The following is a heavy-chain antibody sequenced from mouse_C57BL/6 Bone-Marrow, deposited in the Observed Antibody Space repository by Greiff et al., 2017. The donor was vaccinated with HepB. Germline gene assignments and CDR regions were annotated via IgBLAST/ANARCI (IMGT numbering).Heavy chain of an antibody. CDR3: ARDYYYGSSYYWYFDV. V-gene: IGHV14-2*01. J-gene: IGHJ1*03. CDR1: GFNIKDYY. CDR2: IDPEDGDT. Sequence: VQLQQSGAELVKPGASVKLSCTASGFNIKDYYMHWVKQRTEQGLEWIGRIDPEDGDTNYAPKFQGKATITADTSSNTAYLQLSSLTSEDTAVYYCARDYYYGSSYYWYFDVWGTGTTVTVSS. D-gene: IGHD1-1*01.